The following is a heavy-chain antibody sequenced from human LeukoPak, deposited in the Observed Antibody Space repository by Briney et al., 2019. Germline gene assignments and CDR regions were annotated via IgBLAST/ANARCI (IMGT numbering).Heavy chain of an antibody. CDR3: ASGDSSSWYLMGY. J-gene: IGHJ4*02. Sequence: PGGSLRLSCAASGFTFDDYAMHWVRQAPGKGLEWVSSISSSSSYIYYADSVKGRFTISRDNANNSLYLQINIIAAEDTAVYYCASGDSSSWYLMGYWGQGTLVTVSS. D-gene: IGHD6-13*01. CDR2: ISSSSSYI. V-gene: IGHV3-21*01. CDR1: GFTFDDYA.